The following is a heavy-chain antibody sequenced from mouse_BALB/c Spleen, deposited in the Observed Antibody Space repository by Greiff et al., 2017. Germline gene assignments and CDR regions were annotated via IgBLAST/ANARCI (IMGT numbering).Heavy chain of an antibody. CDR2: IYPYNGGT. CDR3: ARSFYYGYSYYAMDY. Sequence: VQLKQSGPELVKPGASVKISCKASGYTFTDYNMHWVKQSHGKSLEWIGYIYPYNGGTGYNQKFKGKATLTVDNSSSTAYMELRSLTSEDSAVYYCARSFYYGYSYYAMDYWGQGTSVTVSS. CDR1: GYTFTDYN. J-gene: IGHJ4*01. V-gene: IGHV1S29*02. D-gene: IGHD2-3*01.